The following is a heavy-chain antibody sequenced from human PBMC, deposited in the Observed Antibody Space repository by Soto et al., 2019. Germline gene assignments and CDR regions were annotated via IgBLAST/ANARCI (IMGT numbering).Heavy chain of an antibody. CDR3: ASVPIWCGSSSCYTEGFDS. Sequence: GGSLRLSCVASGFVFSDYAMSWVRQAPGKGLERVSAISAGGSDTYYADSVKGRFTVSRVNSESTLYLQMNTLRAEDTAIYYCASVPIWCGSSSCYTEGFDSWGQGTLVTVSS. CDR2: ISAGGSDT. J-gene: IGHJ4*02. D-gene: IGHD2-2*01. V-gene: IGHV3-23*01. CDR1: GFVFSDYA.